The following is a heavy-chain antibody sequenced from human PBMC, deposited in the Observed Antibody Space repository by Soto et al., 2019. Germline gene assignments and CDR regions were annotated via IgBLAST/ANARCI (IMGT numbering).Heavy chain of an antibody. Sequence: PSQTLSLTCAISGASVARHSAARNWIRPSSSSGLEWLGRTYYRSTWYNDYAVSVKSRITINPDTSKNQFSLQLNSVTPEDTAVYYCARVVYDILTGYPRWFDPWGQGTLVTVS. D-gene: IGHD3-9*01. J-gene: IGHJ5*02. CDR1: GASVARHSAA. V-gene: IGHV6-1*01. CDR3: ARVVYDILTGYPRWFDP. CDR2: TYYRSTWYN.